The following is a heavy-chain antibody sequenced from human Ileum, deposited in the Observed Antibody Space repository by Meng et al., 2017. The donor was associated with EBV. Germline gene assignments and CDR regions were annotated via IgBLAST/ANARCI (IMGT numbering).Heavy chain of an antibody. CDR3: ARGDILTGYWYYFDY. Sequence: RELQELGPSRGNASGSLSRTCTASGASIRGSRYHWGWIRQPTGNGLEWIGSTYYSGSTNYNPSLKSRVTISVDTSKNQFSLNLSSVTAADTAVYYCARGDILTGYWYYFDYWGQGILVTVSS. V-gene: IGHV4-39*07. CDR2: TYYSGST. J-gene: IGHJ4*02. D-gene: IGHD3-9*01. CDR1: GASIRGSRYH.